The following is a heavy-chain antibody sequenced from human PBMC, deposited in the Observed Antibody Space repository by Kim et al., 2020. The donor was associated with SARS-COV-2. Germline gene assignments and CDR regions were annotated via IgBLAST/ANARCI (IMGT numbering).Heavy chain of an antibody. J-gene: IGHJ4*02. Sequence: SETLSLTCAVPGGSISSGGYSWSWIRQPPGKGLEWIGYIYHSGSTYYNPSLKSRVTISVDRSKNQFSLKLSSVTAADTAVYYCARGPGGLGTTDYWGQGTLVTVSS. CDR2: IYHSGST. D-gene: IGHD7-27*01. V-gene: IGHV4-30-2*01. CDR3: ARGPGGLGTTDY. CDR1: GGSISSGGYS.